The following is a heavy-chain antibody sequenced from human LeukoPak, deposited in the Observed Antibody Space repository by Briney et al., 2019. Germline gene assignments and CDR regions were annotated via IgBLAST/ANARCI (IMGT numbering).Heavy chain of an antibody. CDR1: GSTFSSYG. D-gene: IGHD4-4*01. CDR3: ARMTTVITPDGTDV. J-gene: IGHJ6*02. V-gene: IGHV3-33*01. CDR2: IWYDGSNK. Sequence: GGSLRLSCAASGSTFSSYGMPWVRQAPGKGLEWVAVIWYDGSNKYYADSVKGRFTISRDNSKNTLYLQMNSLRAEDTAVYYCARMTTVITPDGTDVWGQGTTVTVSS.